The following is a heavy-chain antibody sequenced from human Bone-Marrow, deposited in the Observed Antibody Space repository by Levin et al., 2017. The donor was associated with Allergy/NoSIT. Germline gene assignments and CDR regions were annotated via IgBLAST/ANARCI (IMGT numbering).Heavy chain of an antibody. J-gene: IGHJ6*02. V-gene: IGHV4-34*01. D-gene: IGHD5-24*01. CDR1: GGSFSGYY. CDR3: ARGEDGYNRQKHYGMDV. CDR2: INHSGST. Sequence: GSLRLSCAVYGGSFSGYYWSWIRQPPGKGLEWIGEINHSGSTNYNPSLKSRVTISVDTSKNQFSLKLSSVTAADTAVYYCARGEDGYNRQKHYGMDVWGQGTTVTVSS.